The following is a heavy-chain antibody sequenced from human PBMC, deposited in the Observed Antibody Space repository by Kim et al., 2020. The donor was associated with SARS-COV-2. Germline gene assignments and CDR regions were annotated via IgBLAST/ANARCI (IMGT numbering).Heavy chain of an antibody. J-gene: IGHJ4*02. D-gene: IGHD6-13*01. V-gene: IGHV1-69*01. Sequence: AQKFQGRVTITADESTSTAYMELSSLRSEDTAVYYCARWRIAAAGRNFDYWGQGTLVTVSS. CDR3: ARWRIAAAGRNFDY.